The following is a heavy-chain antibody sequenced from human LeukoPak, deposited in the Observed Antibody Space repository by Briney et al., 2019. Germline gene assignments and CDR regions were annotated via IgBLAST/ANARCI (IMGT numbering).Heavy chain of an antibody. J-gene: IGHJ4*02. CDR3: ARGCRYDSSGYPDY. Sequence: PGGSLRLSCAASGFTFISYWMSGVRQAPGKGLEWVANIKQDGSEKYYVDSVKGRFTISRDNAKNSLYLQMNSLRAEDTAVYYCARGCRYDSSGYPDYWGQGTLVTVSS. CDR1: GFTFISYW. CDR2: IKQDGSEK. D-gene: IGHD3-22*01. V-gene: IGHV3-7*01.